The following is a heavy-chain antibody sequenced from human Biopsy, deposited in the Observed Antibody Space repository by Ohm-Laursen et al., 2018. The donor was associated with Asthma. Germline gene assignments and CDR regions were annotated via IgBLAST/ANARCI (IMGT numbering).Heavy chain of an antibody. V-gene: IGHV3-30*18. J-gene: IGHJ4*02. CDR2: ISYDGNHK. Sequence: SLRLSCSAPGFMFRSFGMHWVRQAPDKGLEWVAVISYDGNHKFYEDSVKGRFTISRDNSKNTLYLQMNSLRTEDTAVYYCAKRRGYSGHDNDYWGQGTLVIVSS. CDR1: GFMFRSFG. CDR3: AKRRGYSGHDNDY. D-gene: IGHD5-12*01.